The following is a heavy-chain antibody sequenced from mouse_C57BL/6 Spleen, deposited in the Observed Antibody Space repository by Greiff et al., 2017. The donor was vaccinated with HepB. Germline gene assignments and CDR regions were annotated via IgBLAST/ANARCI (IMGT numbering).Heavy chain of an antibody. CDR1: GYTFTSYW. J-gene: IGHJ2*01. D-gene: IGHD1-1*01. CDR2: IDPSDSYT. CDR3: ARRLRSQTFDY. V-gene: IGHV1-50*01. Sequence: QVQLQQPGAELVKPGASVKLSCKASGYTFTSYWMQWVKQRPGQGLEWIGEIDPSDSYTNYNQKFKGKATLTVDTTSSTAYMQLSSLTSEDSAVYYCARRLRSQTFDYWGQGTTLTVSS.